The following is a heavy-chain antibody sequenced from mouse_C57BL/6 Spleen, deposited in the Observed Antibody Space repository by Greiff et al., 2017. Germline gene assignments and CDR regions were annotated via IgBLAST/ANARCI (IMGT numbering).Heavy chain of an antibody. Sequence: VQLQQSGPGLVQPSQSLSITCTVSGFSLTSYGVRWVRQSPGKGLEWLGVIWRGGSTDYNAAFMSRLSITKDNSKSQVFFKMNSLQADDTAIYYSAKDSTGKGYAMDYWGQGTSVTVSS. V-gene: IGHV2-5*01. CDR1: GFSLTSYG. CDR2: IWRGGST. D-gene: IGHD4-1*02. CDR3: AKDSTGKGYAMDY. J-gene: IGHJ4*01.